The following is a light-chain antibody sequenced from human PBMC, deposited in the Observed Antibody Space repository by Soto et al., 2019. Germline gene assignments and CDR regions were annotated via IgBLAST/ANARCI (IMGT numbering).Light chain of an antibody. V-gene: IGKV3-20*01. CDR1: QRVSSNF. CDR2: GAS. Sequence: EIVLTQSPGTLSLSPGERATLSCRASQRVSSNFLAWFQQKPGQAPRLLIFGASSRDVDIPDRFRGSGSGTDFTLTISRLEPEDFAVYYCQQYGVSPGTFGQGTKVEIK. CDR3: QQYGVSPGT. J-gene: IGKJ1*01.